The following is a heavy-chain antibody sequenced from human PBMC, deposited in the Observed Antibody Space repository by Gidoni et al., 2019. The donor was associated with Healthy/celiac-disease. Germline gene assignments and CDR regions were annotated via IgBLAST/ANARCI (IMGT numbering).Heavy chain of an antibody. CDR3: AREADGYNWRLGAFDI. CDR2: IYYSGST. V-gene: IGHV4-61*01. CDR1: GGSVSSGSYY. Sequence: QVQLQESGPGLVKPSETLSLTCTVSGGSVSSGSYYWSWIRQPPGKGLEWIGYIYYSGSTNYNPSLKSRVTISVDTSKNQFSLKLSSVTAADTAVYYCAREADGYNWRLGAFDIWGQGIMVTVSS. D-gene: IGHD5-12*01. J-gene: IGHJ3*02.